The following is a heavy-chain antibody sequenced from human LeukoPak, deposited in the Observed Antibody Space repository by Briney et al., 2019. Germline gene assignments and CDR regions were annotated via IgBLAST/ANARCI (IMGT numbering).Heavy chain of an antibody. CDR3: ARTNYYDSSLADY. CDR2: IYPGDSDT. CDR1: GYSFTSYW. J-gene: IGHJ4*02. V-gene: IGHV5-51*01. Sequence: GESLKISCQGSGYSFTSYWIGWVRQMPGKGLEWMGIIYPGDSDTRYSPSFQGQVTISADKSISTAYLQWSSLKASDTAMYYCARTNYYDSSLADYWGQGTLVTVSS. D-gene: IGHD3-22*01.